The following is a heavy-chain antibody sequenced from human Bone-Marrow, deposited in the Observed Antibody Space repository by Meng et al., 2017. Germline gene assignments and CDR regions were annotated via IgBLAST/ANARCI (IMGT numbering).Heavy chain of an antibody. CDR1: GFTFSNFG. CDR2: IWYDGSNE. D-gene: IGHD3-10*01. J-gene: IGHJ4*02. V-gene: IGHV3-33*01. CDR3: ARTNYYGSGSYLDY. Sequence: GGSLRLSCAASGFTFSNFGMHWVRQAPGKGLEWVSVIWYDGSNEYYADSVQGRFTISRDNSKNTLYLQMNSLRAEDTAVYYCARTNYYGSGSYLDYWGQGTLVTVSS.